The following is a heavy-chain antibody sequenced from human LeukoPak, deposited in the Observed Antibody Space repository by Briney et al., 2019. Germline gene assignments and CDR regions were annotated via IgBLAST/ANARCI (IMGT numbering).Heavy chain of an antibody. J-gene: IGHJ4*02. CDR1: GFTFSSYA. CDR2: ISYDGSNK. V-gene: IGHV3-30*04. D-gene: IGHD6-13*01. Sequence: GGSLRLSCAASGFTFSSYAMHWVRQAPGKGLEWVAVISYDGSNKYYADSVRGRFTISRDNSKNTLYLQINSLRAEDTAVYYCARDAYSSSWLDYWGQGTLVTVSS. CDR3: ARDAYSSSWLDY.